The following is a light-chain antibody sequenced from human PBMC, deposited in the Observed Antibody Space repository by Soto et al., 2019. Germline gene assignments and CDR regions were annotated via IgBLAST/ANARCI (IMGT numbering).Light chain of an antibody. CDR3: KQYNSYYT. CDR2: KAS. CDR1: QSISSW. Sequence: DIQMTQSPSTLSASVGDRVTITCRASQSISSWLAWYQQKPGKAPKLLIYKASSLESGVPSRFSGSGSGTEFTLPISSLQPNDFAIYNCKQYNSYYTFGQGTKLEIK. J-gene: IGKJ2*01. V-gene: IGKV1-5*03.